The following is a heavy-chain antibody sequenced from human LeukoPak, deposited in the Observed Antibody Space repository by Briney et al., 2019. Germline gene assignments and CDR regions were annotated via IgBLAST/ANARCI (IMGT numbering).Heavy chain of an antibody. CDR1: GFTFSNYA. J-gene: IGHJ4*02. CDR3: ASGHYLAY. D-gene: IGHD1-26*01. CDR2: ITGSGSST. Sequence: GGSLRLSCAASGFTFSNYAMNWVRQAPGKGLDWVSGITGSGSSTYYADSVKGRLTISRDNSKNMLYLQMNSLRAEDTAVYYCASGHYLAYWGQGTLVTVSS. V-gene: IGHV3-23*01.